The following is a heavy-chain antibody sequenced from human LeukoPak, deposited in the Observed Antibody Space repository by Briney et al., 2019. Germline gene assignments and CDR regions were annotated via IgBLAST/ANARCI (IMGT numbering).Heavy chain of an antibody. D-gene: IGHD3-22*01. CDR1: GYTFTSNY. V-gene: IGHV1-46*01. CDR3: ARERRRSDSSGYYYPLYYFDY. CDR2: ISPSGGST. J-gene: IGHJ4*02. Sequence: ASVKVSCKAFGYTFTSNYMHWVRQAPGQGPEWMGVISPSGGSTTYAQKFQGRVTLTRDMSTSTAYMELSSLRSEDTAVYYCARERRRSDSSGYYYPLYYFDYWGQGTLVTVSS.